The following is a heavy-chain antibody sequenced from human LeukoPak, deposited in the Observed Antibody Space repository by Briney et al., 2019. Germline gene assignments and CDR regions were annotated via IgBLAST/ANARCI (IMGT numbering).Heavy chain of an antibody. V-gene: IGHV3-74*01. CDR3: ARVRATFSPHFDN. Sequence: PGGSLRLSCAASGFGFSSTLMHWVRQAPGKGLMWVSRINSDGSITNYADSVKGRFTISRDNAKNTLYLQMNSLRAEDTAVYYCARVRATFSPHFDNWGQVALVTVSS. J-gene: IGHJ4*02. CDR2: INSDGSIT. CDR1: GFGFSSTL. D-gene: IGHD5-12*01.